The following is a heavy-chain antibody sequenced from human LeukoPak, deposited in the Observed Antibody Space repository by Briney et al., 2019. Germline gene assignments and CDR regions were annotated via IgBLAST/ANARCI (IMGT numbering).Heavy chain of an antibody. D-gene: IGHD5-24*01. Sequence: ASVKVSCKTSGGPFSTYTFSWVRQAPGQGLEWMGGIIPMLGSTNYAQKFQGRVTITTDESTSTAYMELNSLRSEDTAVYYCAAGGGWLLSRFDYWGQGTLVTVTS. CDR3: AAGGGWLLSRFDY. CDR1: GGPFSTYT. CDR2: IIPMLGST. J-gene: IGHJ4*02. V-gene: IGHV1-69*05.